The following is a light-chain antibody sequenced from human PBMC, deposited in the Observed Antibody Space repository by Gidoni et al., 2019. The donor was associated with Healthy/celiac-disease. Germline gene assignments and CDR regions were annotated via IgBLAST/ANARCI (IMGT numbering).Light chain of an antibody. V-gene: IGKV3-20*01. J-gene: IGKJ2*03. CDR2: GAS. Sequence: EIVLTQSPGTLSLSPGERATLSCRASQSVSSSYLAWYQQKPGQAPRLSIYGASSRATGIPDRFSGSGSGTDFTLTISRLEPEDFAVYYCQQYGSSPRDSFXQXTKLEIK. CDR3: QQYGSSPRDS. CDR1: QSVSSSY.